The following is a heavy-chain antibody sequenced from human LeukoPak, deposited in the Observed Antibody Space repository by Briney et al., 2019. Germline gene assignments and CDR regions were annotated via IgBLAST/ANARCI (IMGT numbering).Heavy chain of an antibody. CDR1: GFTFSDYY. J-gene: IGHJ6*02. Sequence: GSLRLSCAASGFTFSDYYMSWIRQAPGKGLEWVSCISSSGSTIYYADSVKGRFTISRDNAKNSLYLQMNSLRAEDTAVYYCAAYGGTGYYYYGMDVWGQGTTVTVSS. CDR3: AAYGGTGYYYYGMDV. CDR2: ISSSGSTI. D-gene: IGHD3-10*01. V-gene: IGHV3-11*01.